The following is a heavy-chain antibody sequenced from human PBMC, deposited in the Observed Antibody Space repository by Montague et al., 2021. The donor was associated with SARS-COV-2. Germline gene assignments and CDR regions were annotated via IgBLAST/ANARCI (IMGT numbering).Heavy chain of an antibody. V-gene: IGHV3-30*09. D-gene: IGHD6-19*01. CDR2: ISYDGSNK. CDR3: VRASLIKARIAVAGTTVY. J-gene: IGHJ4*02. Sequence: SLRLSCAASGFTFNNYAMHWVRQAPGKGLEWVALISYDGSNKHYADSVKGRFAISRDNSKNTLYLQMNSLRAEDTAVYYCVRASLIKARIAVAGTTVYWGQGTLVTISS. CDR1: GFTFNNYA.